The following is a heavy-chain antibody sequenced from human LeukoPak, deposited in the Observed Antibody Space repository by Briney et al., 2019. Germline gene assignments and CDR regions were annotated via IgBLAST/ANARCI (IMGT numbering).Heavy chain of an antibody. CDR1: GFNLNSYA. CDR3: AKEYTPSSPLGELDS. D-gene: IGHD6-6*01. V-gene: IGHV3-30*02. J-gene: IGHJ4*02. CDR2: IRNDEANS. Sequence: GGSLRLSCAVSGFNLNSYAMHWVRQAPGKGLEWVAVIRNDEANSFYADSVQGRFTISRDTSKKLLYLQMNSLRVEDTAVYYCAKEYTPSSPLGELDSWGQGTLVTVSS.